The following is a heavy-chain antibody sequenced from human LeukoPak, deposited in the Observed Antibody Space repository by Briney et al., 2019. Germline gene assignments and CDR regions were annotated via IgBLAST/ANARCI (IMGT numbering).Heavy chain of an antibody. CDR3: ARENCGGDCYRENDAFDI. J-gene: IGHJ3*02. Sequence: GASVKVSCKASGGTFSSYAISWVRQAPGQGLEWMGGIIPIFGTANYAQKFQGRVTITADESTSTAYMELSSLRSEDTAVYYCARENCGGDCYRENDAFDIWGQGTMVTVSS. V-gene: IGHV1-69*13. CDR1: GGTFSSYA. D-gene: IGHD2-21*02. CDR2: IIPIFGTA.